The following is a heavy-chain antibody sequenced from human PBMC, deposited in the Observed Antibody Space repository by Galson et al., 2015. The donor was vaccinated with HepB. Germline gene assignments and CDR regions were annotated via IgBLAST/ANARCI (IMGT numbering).Heavy chain of an antibody. CDR3: ARGPRRGGSWSNYFDS. Sequence: SLRLSCAASGFNFNDYYMTWIRQAPGRGLEWVSFIIMSGNTKYYADSVEGRFTISRDNANDSLYLQMNNLRVEDTAVYYCARGPRRGGSWSNYFDSWGQGTLVTVSS. V-gene: IGHV3-11*01. J-gene: IGHJ4*01. CDR2: IIMSGNTK. D-gene: IGHD6-13*01. CDR1: GFNFNDYY.